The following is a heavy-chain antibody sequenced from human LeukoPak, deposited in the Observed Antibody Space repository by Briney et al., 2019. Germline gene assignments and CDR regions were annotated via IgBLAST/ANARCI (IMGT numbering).Heavy chain of an antibody. D-gene: IGHD3-10*01. Sequence: PGGSLRLSCAASGFTFSNAWMSWVRQAPGKGLEWIGEIYHSGSTNYNPSLKSRVTISGDSSKNQFSLKVSSVTAADTAVYYCAKSNSGSYPRLDYWGQGTLVTVSS. CDR1: GFTFSNAW. J-gene: IGHJ4*02. V-gene: IGHV4-4*02. CDR2: IYHSGST. CDR3: AKSNSGSYPRLDY.